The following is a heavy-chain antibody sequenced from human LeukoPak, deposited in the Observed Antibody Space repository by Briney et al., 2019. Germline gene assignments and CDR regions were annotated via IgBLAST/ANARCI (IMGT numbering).Heavy chain of an antibody. J-gene: IGHJ4*02. CDR3: ARASLSSGYDYFDY. Sequence: SETLSLTCTVTGASINSLYWTWLRQPPGKRLEWLGYSHYSGTNYNPALKSRVTISADMSTNQFSLKLSSVTAADTGVYYCARASLSSGYDYFDYWGQGTLVTVSS. D-gene: IGHD5-12*01. V-gene: IGHV4-59*11. CDR2: SHYSGT. CDR1: GASINSLY.